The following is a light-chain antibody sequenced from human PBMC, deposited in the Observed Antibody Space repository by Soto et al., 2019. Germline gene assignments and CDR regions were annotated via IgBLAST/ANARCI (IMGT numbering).Light chain of an antibody. Sequence: DIVLTQSPLSLPVTPGEPASISCRSSQSLLHRNGYNYLDWYLQKPGQSPQLLIYLGSNRAFEVRNKVRGSGSGTDFTMKNSTVEAEEVEIYYCIQALQATLSFGGGI. CDR1: QSLLHRNGYNY. V-gene: IGKV2-28*01. J-gene: IGKJ4*01. CDR3: IQALQATLS. CDR2: LGS.